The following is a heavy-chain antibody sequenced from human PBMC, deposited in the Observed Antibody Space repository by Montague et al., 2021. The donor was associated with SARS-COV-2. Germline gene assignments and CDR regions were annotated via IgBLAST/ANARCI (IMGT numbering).Heavy chain of an antibody. J-gene: IGHJ3*02. CDR2: ISYDGSNK. CDR1: GFTFSSYA. D-gene: IGHD2/OR15-2a*01. CDR3: ASELLGAFDI. Sequence: SLRLSCAASGFTFSSYAMHWVRQAPGKGPEWVAVISYDGSNKYYADSVKGRFTISRDNSKNTLYLQMNSLRAEDTAVYYCASELLGAFDIWGQGTMVTVSS. V-gene: IGHV3-30-3*01.